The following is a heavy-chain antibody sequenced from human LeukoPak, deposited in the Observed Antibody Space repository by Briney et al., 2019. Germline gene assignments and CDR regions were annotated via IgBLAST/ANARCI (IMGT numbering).Heavy chain of an antibody. V-gene: IGHV1-69*05. D-gene: IGHD1-7*01. J-gene: IGHJ6*03. CDR2: IIPIFGTA. Sequence: ASVKVSCKASEGTFSSYAISWVRQAPGQGLEWMGGIIPIFGTANYAQKFQGRVTITTDESTSTAYMELSSLRSEDTAVYYCARGITGTTSDYYYYYYMDVWGKGTTVTVSS. CDR3: ARGITGTTSDYYYYYYMDV. CDR1: EGTFSSYA.